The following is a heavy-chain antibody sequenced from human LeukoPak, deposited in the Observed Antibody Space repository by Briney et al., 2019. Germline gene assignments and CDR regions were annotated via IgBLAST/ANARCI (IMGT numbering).Heavy chain of an antibody. CDR2: IYYSGST. V-gene: IGHV4-39*07. CDR3: ARGPLRYFDY. D-gene: IGHD5-12*01. CDR1: GGSISSSSYY. Sequence: SETLSLTCTVSGGSISSSSYYWGWIRQPPGKGLEWIGSIYYSGSTYYNPPLKSRVTISVDLSKNQFSLKLSSVTAADTAVYYCARGPLRYFDYWGQGTLVTVSS. J-gene: IGHJ4*02.